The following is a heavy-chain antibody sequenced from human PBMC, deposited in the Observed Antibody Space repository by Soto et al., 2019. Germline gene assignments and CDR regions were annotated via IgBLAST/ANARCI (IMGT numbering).Heavy chain of an antibody. Sequence: QVQLVQSGAEVKKPGSSVKVSCKASGGTFSSYAITWMRQAPGQGLEWMGGIIPIFGTTNYAQKFQGRVTITADESTSTAYMELSSLRSEDTAVYYCARTLVVGELSLYTWFDPWGQGTLVTVSS. CDR3: ARTLVVGELSLYTWFDP. V-gene: IGHV1-69*01. J-gene: IGHJ5*02. CDR2: IIPIFGTT. CDR1: GGTFSSYA. D-gene: IGHD3-16*02.